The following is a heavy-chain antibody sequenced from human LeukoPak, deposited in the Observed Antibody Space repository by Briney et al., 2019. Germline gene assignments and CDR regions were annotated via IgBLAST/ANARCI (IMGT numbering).Heavy chain of an antibody. J-gene: IGHJ4*02. V-gene: IGHV6-1*01. CDR1: GDSVSSNSAV. Sequence: SQTLSLTCAISGDSVSSNSAVWSWIRQSPSRGLEWLGRTYYRSKWYNDYAISLKSRITINPDTSKNQFSLHLNSVTPEDTAVYYCAREAVAGWIDYWGQGTLVTVSS. CDR2: TYYRSKWYN. D-gene: IGHD6-19*01. CDR3: AREAVAGWIDY.